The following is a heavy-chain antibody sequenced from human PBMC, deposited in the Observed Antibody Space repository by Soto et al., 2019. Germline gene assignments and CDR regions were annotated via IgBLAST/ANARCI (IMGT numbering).Heavy chain of an antibody. CDR3: ARDRLQDSSGYAFDI. Sequence: GGSLRLSCAASGFTFSSYWMSWVRQAPGKGMEWVATIKQDGSEKYYVDSVKGRFTISRDNAKNSLYLQMNSLRAEDTAVYYCARDRLQDSSGYAFDIWGQGTMVTVSS. V-gene: IGHV3-7*01. J-gene: IGHJ3*02. CDR2: IKQDGSEK. D-gene: IGHD3-22*01. CDR1: GFTFSSYW.